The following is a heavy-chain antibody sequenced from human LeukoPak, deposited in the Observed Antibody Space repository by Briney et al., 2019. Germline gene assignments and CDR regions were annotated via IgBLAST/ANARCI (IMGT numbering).Heavy chain of an antibody. Sequence: PSETPSLTCTVSGGSISNYYWSWVRQPPGKGLEWIGYVYYSGSTNYNPSLRSRVTISVDTSKNQFSLKLSSVTAADTAVYYCARVYGSGSYYNGYYYYYMDVWGKGTTVTISS. J-gene: IGHJ6*03. CDR3: ARVYGSGSYYNGYYYYYMDV. CDR2: VYYSGST. D-gene: IGHD3-10*01. V-gene: IGHV4-59*08. CDR1: GGSISNYY.